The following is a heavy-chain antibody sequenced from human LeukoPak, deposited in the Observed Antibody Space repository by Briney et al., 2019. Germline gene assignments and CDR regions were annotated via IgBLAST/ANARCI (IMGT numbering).Heavy chain of an antibody. CDR1: GFSFSTYE. Sequence: GGSLRLSCAASGFSFSTYEMNWGRQGPGKGLEWVSYISSGGSTIYYADSVKGRFTISRDNAKNTLHLQMNSLRAEDTAVYYCARQWLSLDYWGQGTLVTVSS. CDR3: ARQWLSLDY. D-gene: IGHD6-19*01. V-gene: IGHV3-48*03. J-gene: IGHJ4*02. CDR2: ISSGGSTI.